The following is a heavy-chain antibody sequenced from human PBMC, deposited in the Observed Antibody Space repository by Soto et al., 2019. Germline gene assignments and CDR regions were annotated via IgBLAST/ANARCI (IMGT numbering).Heavy chain of an antibody. J-gene: IGHJ5*02. V-gene: IGHV1-69*13. D-gene: IGHD3-3*01. Sequence: GASVKVSCKASGYTFTSYGISWVRQAPGQGLEWMGGIIPIFGTANYAQKFQGRVTITADESTSTAYMELSSLRSEDTAVYYCARAYYDFWSGYRGPEYNWFDPWAQGTLVTVSS. CDR2: IIPIFGTA. CDR1: GYTFTSYG. CDR3: ARAYYDFWSGYRGPEYNWFDP.